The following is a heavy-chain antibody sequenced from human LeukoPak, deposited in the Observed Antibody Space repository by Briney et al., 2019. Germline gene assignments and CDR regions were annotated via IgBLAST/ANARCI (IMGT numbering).Heavy chain of an antibody. V-gene: IGHV5-51*01. J-gene: IGHJ3*02. CDR1: GYSFTSYW. Sequence: GESLKISCKGSGYSFTSYWIGWVRQMPGKGLEGIGIIYPGDSDTRYSPSFQGQVTISADKSISTAYLQWSSLKASDTAMYYCARRDILTGSRDAFDIWGQGTMVTVSS. CDR2: IYPGDSDT. D-gene: IGHD3-9*01. CDR3: ARRDILTGSRDAFDI.